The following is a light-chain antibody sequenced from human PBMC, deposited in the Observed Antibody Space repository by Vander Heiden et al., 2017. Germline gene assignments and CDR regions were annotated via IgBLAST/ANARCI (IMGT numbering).Light chain of an antibody. V-gene: IGKV4-1*01. CDR1: QSVLYSSNNKNY. CDR3: QQYYTTPYT. Sequence: DIVVTQSPDSLAGSLGERATINCKSSQSVLYSSNNKNYLVWYQQTPGQPPKLLIYWASTRESGVPDRCSGSASGTDFTLTISSLQAEDVAVYYCQQYYTTPYTFGQGTKLEIK. CDR2: WAS. J-gene: IGKJ2*01.